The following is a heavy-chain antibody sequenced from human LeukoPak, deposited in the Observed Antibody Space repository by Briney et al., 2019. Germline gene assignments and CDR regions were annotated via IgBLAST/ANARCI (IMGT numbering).Heavy chain of an antibody. J-gene: IGHJ5*02. CDR1: GYTFTGYY. D-gene: IGHD2-2*01. V-gene: IGHV1-2*02. CDR3: AREDIVVVPAAMGGWWFDP. Sequence: ASVKVSCKASGYTFTGYYMHWVRQAPGQGLEWMGWINPNSGGTNYAQKFQGRVTMTRDTSISTAYMELSRLRSDDTAVYYCAREDIVVVPAAMGGWWFDPWGQGTLVTVSS. CDR2: INPNSGGT.